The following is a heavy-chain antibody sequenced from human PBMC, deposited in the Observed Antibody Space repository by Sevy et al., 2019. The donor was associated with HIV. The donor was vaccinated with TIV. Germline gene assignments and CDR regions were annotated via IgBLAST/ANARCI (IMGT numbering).Heavy chain of an antibody. D-gene: IGHD4-17*01. CDR2: ISSSATLI. J-gene: IGHJ4*02. V-gene: IGHV3-48*03. CDR3: TRDLPPSATTVAHFDY. Sequence: GGSLRLSCAASGFLFSSYEMNWVRQIPGKGLEWISFISSSATLIYYGDSVRGRFTISIDNAKNSLYLQMNSLRAEDTGVYYCTRDLPPSATTVAHFDYWGQGTLVTVSS. CDR1: GFLFSSYE.